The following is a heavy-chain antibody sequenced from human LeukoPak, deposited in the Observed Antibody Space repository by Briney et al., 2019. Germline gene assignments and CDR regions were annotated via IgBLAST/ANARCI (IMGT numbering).Heavy chain of an antibody. J-gene: IGHJ4*02. Sequence: GGSLRLSCAASGFTFSSYAMSWVHQAPGKGLEWVSAISGSGGSTYYADSVKGRFTISRDNSKNTLYLQMNSLRAEDTAVYYCAKARPRGHIVVVTAFDYWGQGTLVTVSS. CDR2: ISGSGGST. CDR1: GFTFSSYA. V-gene: IGHV3-23*01. CDR3: AKARPRGHIVVVTAFDY. D-gene: IGHD2-21*02.